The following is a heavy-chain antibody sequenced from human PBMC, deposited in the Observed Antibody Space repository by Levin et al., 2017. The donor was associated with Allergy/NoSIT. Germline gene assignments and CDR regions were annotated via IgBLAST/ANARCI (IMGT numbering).Heavy chain of an antibody. J-gene: IGHJ6*03. V-gene: IGHV5-51*01. Sequence: GESLKISCEASGYIFTHFWIGWVRQMPGKGLEWMGIIFPADSDTRYGPSFQGQVTISADKSISTAYLQWSSLKASDTAMYYCARGAVEYAYDSDSNYHYYYYMDVWGEGTTVTVS. CDR3: ARGAVEYAYDSDSNYHYYYYMDV. CDR2: IFPADSDT. D-gene: IGHD3-10*01. CDR1: GYIFTHFW.